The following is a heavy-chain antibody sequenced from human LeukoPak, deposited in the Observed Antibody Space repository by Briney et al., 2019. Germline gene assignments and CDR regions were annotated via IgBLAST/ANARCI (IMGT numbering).Heavy chain of an antibody. CDR3: ARQTGSGLFILP. J-gene: IGHJ4*02. CDR2: IHHSGTT. CDR1: GEFFSAYY. D-gene: IGHD3/OR15-3a*01. Sequence: SETLSLTCDVSGEFFSAYYWSWIRQPPGKGLEWIGDIHHSGTTKYNPSLKSRLTLLIDTSKSHFSLKVHSVTAADTAVYYCARQTGSGLFILPGGQGTLVTVSS. V-gene: IGHV4-34*01.